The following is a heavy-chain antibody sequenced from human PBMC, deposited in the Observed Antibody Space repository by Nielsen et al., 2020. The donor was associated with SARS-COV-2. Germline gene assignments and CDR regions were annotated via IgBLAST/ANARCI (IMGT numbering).Heavy chain of an antibody. CDR3: AKDPQWLRLRIYYYYGMDV. CDR1: GFTFSSYG. D-gene: IGHD5-12*01. Sequence: GESLKISCAASGFTFSSYGMHWVRQAPGKGLEWVAVISYDGSNKYYADSVKGRFTISRDNSKNTLYLQMNSLRAEDTAVYYCAKDPQWLRLRIYYYYGMDVWGQGTTVTVSS. V-gene: IGHV3-30*18. J-gene: IGHJ6*02. CDR2: ISYDGSNK.